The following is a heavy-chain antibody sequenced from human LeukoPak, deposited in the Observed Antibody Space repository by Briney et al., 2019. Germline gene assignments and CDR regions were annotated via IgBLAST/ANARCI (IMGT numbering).Heavy chain of an antibody. CDR2: ISGSGGST. CDR3: AKDRSGGGDYYFGMDF. CDR1: GLTFSSYA. D-gene: IGHD6-19*01. J-gene: IGHJ6*02. V-gene: IGHV3-23*01. Sequence: GGSLRLSCAASGLTFSSYAMSWVRQAPGKGLEWVASISGSGGSTYYADSVKGRFTISRDNSQNTLYLEMNSLRAEDTAVYYCAKDRSGGGDYYFGMDFWGPGTTVTVSS.